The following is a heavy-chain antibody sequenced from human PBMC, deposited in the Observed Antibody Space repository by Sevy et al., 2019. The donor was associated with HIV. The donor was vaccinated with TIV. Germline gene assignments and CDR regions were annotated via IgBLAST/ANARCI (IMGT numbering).Heavy chain of an antibody. D-gene: IGHD4-17*01. CDR1: GFNFSDYG. CDR2: VSYDGSNK. J-gene: IGHJ4*02. CDR3: ANDGDSRSGLDF. Sequence: GGSLRLSCVVSGFNFSDYGMHWVRQAPGKGLQWVSAVSYDGSNKLYVDSVKGRFTISGHDSMNSLFLQMNSLRAEDTAIYYCANDGDSRSGLDFWGQGTLVTVSS. V-gene: IGHV3-30*18.